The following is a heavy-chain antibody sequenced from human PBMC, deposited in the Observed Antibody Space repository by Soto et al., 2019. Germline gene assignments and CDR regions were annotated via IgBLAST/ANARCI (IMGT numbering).Heavy chain of an antibody. Sequence: GGSLRLSCAASGFTFSGYLMSWVRQAPGKGLEWVANIKQDGSEKYYVDSVKGRFTISRDNAKNSLYLLMNSLRAEDTAVYYCAKNNRYCSSTNCFVFDYWGQGTLVTVSS. CDR3: AKNNRYCSSTNCFVFDY. D-gene: IGHD2-2*01. J-gene: IGHJ4*02. CDR1: GFTFSGYL. V-gene: IGHV3-7*01. CDR2: IKQDGSEK.